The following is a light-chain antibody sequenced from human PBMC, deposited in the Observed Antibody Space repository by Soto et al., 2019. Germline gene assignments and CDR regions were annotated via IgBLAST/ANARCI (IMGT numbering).Light chain of an antibody. CDR1: QSVSSSY. V-gene: IGKV3-20*01. CDR2: GAS. J-gene: IGKJ4*01. CDR3: QQCGSSPLT. Sequence: IVLTQSPGTLSLSPGERATLSCRASQSVSSSYLAWYQQKPGQAPRLLIYGASSRATGIPDRFSGSGSGTDFTLTISRLEPEDFAVYYCQQCGSSPLTFGGGTQLDIK.